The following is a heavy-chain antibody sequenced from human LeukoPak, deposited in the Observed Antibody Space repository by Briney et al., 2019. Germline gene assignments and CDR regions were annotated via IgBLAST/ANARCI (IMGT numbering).Heavy chain of an antibody. CDR3: ARHRYFRTELDTAMEAYCYDSSGYYLNWFDP. CDR1: GGSISGSSYY. D-gene: IGHD3-22*01. CDR2: IYYSGST. J-gene: IGHJ5*02. V-gene: IGHV4-39*01. Sequence: SETLSLTCTVSGGSISGSSYYWGWIRQPPGKGLEWIGSIYYSGSTYYNPSLKSRVTISVDTSKNQFSLKLSSVTAADTAVYYCARHRYFRTELDTAMEAYCYDSSGYYLNWFDPWGQGTLVTVSS.